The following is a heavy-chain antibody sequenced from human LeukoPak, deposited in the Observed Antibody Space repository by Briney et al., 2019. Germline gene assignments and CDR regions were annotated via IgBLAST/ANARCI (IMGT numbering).Heavy chain of an antibody. J-gene: IGHJ3*02. CDR2: IIPLLGIV. V-gene: IGHV1-69*04. D-gene: IGHD6-13*01. Sequence: VKVSCKASRVTFNSCSISWVRQAPGHGLDWMGRIIPLLGIVNYAQKFQGKVTITADKSTNTAYMELSSLRSEDTAMYYCASDRTIAAAVDPFDIWGQGTMVTVSS. CDR1: RVTFNSCS. CDR3: ASDRTIAAAVDPFDI.